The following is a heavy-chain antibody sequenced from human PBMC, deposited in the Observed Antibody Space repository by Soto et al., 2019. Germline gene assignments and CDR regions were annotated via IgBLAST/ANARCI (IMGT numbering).Heavy chain of an antibody. CDR1: GYTFTNYG. CDR3: ARDGGVNWFDP. CDR2: ISAYNGDT. Sequence: QVPLVQSGPEVKKPGASVKVSCKASGYTFTNYGISWVRQAPGQGLEWIGWISAYNGDTNYIQKLKGRVTMTTDTASSTAYMELRNLRSDDTAVYYCARDGGVNWFDPWGQGTLVTVSS. V-gene: IGHV1-18*01. D-gene: IGHD3-16*01. J-gene: IGHJ5*02.